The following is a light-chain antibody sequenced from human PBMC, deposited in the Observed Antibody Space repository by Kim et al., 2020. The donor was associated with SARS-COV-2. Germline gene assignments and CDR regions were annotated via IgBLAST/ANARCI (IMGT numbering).Light chain of an antibody. CDR1: QSVLYSPDNKYF. J-gene: IGKJ4*01. V-gene: IGKV4-1*01. CDR3: QQYYSTPPT. CDR2: WAS. Sequence: DIVMTQSPDSLAVSLGERATINCKSSQSVLYSPDNKYFLAWYQQKPGQPPKLLIYWASTRESGVPDRFSGSGSGTDFTLTVSSLQAEDVAVYYCQQYYSTPPTFGGGTKVEI.